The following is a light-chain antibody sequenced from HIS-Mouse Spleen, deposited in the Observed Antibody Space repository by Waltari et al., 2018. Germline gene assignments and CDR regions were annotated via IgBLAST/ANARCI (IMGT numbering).Light chain of an antibody. CDR2: DVS. CDR1: SSDVGGYHY. V-gene: IGLV2-14*03. J-gene: IGLJ3*02. CDR3: SSYTSSSTLWV. Sequence: QSALTQPASVSGSPGQSITISCTGTSSDVGGYHYVSWYQPHPGKAPKLMIYDVSNRPSGVSNRFSGSKSGNTASLTISGLQAEDEADYYCSSYTSSSTLWVFGGGTKLTVL.